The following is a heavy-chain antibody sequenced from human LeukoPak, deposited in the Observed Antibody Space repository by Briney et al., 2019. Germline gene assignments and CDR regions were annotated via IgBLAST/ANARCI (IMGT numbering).Heavy chain of an antibody. J-gene: IGHJ3*02. D-gene: IGHD4-23*01. CDR1: GFTFSSYA. CDR2: ISYDGSNK. CDR3: ARDYGGNSDAFDI. V-gene: IGHV3-30*01. Sequence: PGGPLRLSCAASGFTFSSYAMHWVRQAPGKGLEWVAVISYDGSNKYYADSVKGRFTISRDNSKNTLYLQMNSLRAEDAAVYYCARDYGGNSDAFDIWGQGTMVTVSS.